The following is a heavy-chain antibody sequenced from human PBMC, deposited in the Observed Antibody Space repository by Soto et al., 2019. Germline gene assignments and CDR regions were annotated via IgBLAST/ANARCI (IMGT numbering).Heavy chain of an antibody. CDR3: AKDSVVAAAGYGMDV. CDR2: ISWNSGSI. D-gene: IGHD2-15*01. CDR1: GFTFDDYA. V-gene: IGHV3-9*01. Sequence: PGGSLRLSCVASGFTFDDYAMHWVRQAPGKGLEWVSGISWNSGSIAYADSVKGRFTISRDNAKNSLYLQMNSLITEDTAFYYCAKDSVVAAAGYGMDVWGQGTTVTVSS. J-gene: IGHJ6*02.